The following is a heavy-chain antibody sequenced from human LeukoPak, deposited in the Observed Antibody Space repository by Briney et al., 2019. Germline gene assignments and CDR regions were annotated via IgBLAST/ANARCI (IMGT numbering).Heavy chain of an antibody. Sequence: PSETLSLTCTVSGGSISSGGYYWSWIRQHPGKGLEWIGYMYYSGSTYYKPSLKSRVTISVDTSKNQFSLKLSSVTAADTAVYYCAREGFGESSYYYYYYYMDVWGKGTTVTVSS. CDR3: AREGFGESSYYYYYYYMDV. J-gene: IGHJ6*03. CDR2: MYYSGST. V-gene: IGHV4-31*03. CDR1: GGSISSGGYY. D-gene: IGHD3-10*01.